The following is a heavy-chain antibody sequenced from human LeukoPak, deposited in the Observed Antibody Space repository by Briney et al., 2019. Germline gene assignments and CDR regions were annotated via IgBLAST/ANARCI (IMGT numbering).Heavy chain of an antibody. V-gene: IGHV3-30-3*01. CDR3: ARGVGYHGSGSYYNQQFDY. D-gene: IGHD3-10*01. CDR1: GFTFSSYA. CDR2: ISYDGSNK. Sequence: GRSLRLSCAASGFTFSSYAMHWVRQAPGKGLEWVAVISYDGSNKYYADSVKGRFTISRDNSKNTLYLQMNSLRAEDTAVYYCARGVGYHGSGSYYNQQFDYWGQGILVTVSS. J-gene: IGHJ4*02.